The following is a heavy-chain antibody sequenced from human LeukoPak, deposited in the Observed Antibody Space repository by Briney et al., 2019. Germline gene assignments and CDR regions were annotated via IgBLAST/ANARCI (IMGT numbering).Heavy chain of an antibody. CDR3: ARTSEGYAGRGYFDY. CDR2: ISYDGSNK. D-gene: IGHD5-12*01. J-gene: IGHJ4*02. Sequence: GGSLRLSCAASGFTFSTYAMSWVRQAPGKGLEWVAVISYDGSNKYYADSVKGRFTISRDNSKNTLYLQMNSLRAEDTAVYYCARTSEGYAGRGYFDYWGQGTLVTVSS. CDR1: GFTFSTYA. V-gene: IGHV3-30*04.